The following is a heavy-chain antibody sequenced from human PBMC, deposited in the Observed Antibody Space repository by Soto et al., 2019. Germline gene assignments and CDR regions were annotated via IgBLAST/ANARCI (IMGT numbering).Heavy chain of an antibody. V-gene: IGHV3-23*04. CDR1: GFIFSNYV. D-gene: IGHD1-26*01. Sequence: EVQLVDSGGGLVQPGGSLRLSCAASGFIFSNYVMSWVSQAPGKGLEWVSSISDSGGTSYYADSVKGRFTISRDNSKNTLYLQMNCLRAEDTAIYYCAKRSRALLTFGYWGQGTLVTGSS. CDR2: ISDSGGTS. CDR3: AKRSRALLTFGY. J-gene: IGHJ4*02.